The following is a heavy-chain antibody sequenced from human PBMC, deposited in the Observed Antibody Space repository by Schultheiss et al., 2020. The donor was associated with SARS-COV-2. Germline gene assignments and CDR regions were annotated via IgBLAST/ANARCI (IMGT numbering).Heavy chain of an antibody. V-gene: IGHV4-59*08. CDR1: GGSISSYY. D-gene: IGHD3-22*01. CDR3: ARGEYYYDSSGLSGDAFDI. Sequence: SETLSLTCTVSGGSISSYYWSWIRQPPGKGLEWIGYIYYSGSTNYNPSLKSRVTISVDTSKNQFSLKLSSVTAADTAVYYCARGEYYYDSSGLSGDAFDIWGQGTMVTVSS. CDR2: IYYSGST. J-gene: IGHJ3*02.